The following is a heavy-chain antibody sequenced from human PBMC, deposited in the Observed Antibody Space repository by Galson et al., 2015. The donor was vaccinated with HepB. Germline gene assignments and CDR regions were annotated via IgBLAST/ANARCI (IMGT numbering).Heavy chain of an antibody. CDR3: ARDLLYYYESSGYYAPYY. J-gene: IGHJ4*02. V-gene: IGHV1-18*01. D-gene: IGHD3-22*01. CDR2: ISGHSGDT. Sequence: SVKVSCKASGYTFTTYGITWVRQAPGQGPEWMGWISGHSGDTNYAQKLQGRVTMTTDTSTSIAFMELRSLRSDDTAVYYCARDLLYYYESSGYYAPYYWGQGTLVTVSS. CDR1: GYTFTTYG.